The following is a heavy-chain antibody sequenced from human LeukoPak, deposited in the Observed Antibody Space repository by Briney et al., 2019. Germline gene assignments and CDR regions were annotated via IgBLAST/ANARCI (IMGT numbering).Heavy chain of an antibody. CDR1: GFDFSSNW. CDR3: AKDHYWSIDY. V-gene: IGHV3-74*01. D-gene: IGHD3-3*01. CDR2: IKGDGIST. J-gene: IGHJ4*02. Sequence: TGGSLRLSCAASGFDFSSNWLHWVRHAPGQGLVWVSRIKGDGISTNYADSVKGRFTISRDIAKNTLYLQMNRLGAEDTGVYYCAKDHYWSIDYWGRGTLVTVSS.